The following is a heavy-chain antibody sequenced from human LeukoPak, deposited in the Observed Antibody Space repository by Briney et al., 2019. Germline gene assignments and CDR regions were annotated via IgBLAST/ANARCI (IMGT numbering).Heavy chain of an antibody. J-gene: IGHJ3*02. V-gene: IGHV4-61*03. CDR3: ARTTSRDVFDI. Sequence: KPSETLSLTCTVSGGSVSSNTYYWSWIRQPPGKGLEWIAYIYYTGSTTYNPYLKSRVTISVDTSKNHFSLRLTSVTAADTAVYYCARTTSRDVFDIWGQGTTVTVFS. CDR2: IYYTGST. D-gene: IGHD1-1*01. CDR1: GGSVSSNTYY.